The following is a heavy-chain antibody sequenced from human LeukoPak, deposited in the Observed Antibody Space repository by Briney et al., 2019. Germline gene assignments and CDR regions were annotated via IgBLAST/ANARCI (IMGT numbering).Heavy chain of an antibody. V-gene: IGHV4-39*01. CDR3: ASEGYSFENWFDP. J-gene: IGHJ5*02. Sequence: SETLSLTCTVSGGSISSSSYCWGWIRQPPGKGLEWIGSIYYSGSTYYNPSLKSRVTISVDTSKNQFSLKLSSVTAADTAVYYCASEGYSFENWFDPWGQGTLVTVSS. CDR2: IYYSGST. D-gene: IGHD5-18*01. CDR1: GGSISSSSYC.